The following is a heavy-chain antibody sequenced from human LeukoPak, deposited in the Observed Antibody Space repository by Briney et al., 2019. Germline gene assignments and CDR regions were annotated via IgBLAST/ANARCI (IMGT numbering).Heavy chain of an antibody. CDR3: ARQTPETLDY. Sequence: SETLSLTCAVSGYSISSGYYWGWIRQPPGKGLEWIGSIYHSGSTYYNPSLKSRVTISVDTSKNQFSLKLSSVTAADTAVYYCARQTPETLDYWGQGTPVTVSS. CDR2: IYHSGST. V-gene: IGHV4-38-2*01. J-gene: IGHJ4*02. CDR1: GYSISSGYY.